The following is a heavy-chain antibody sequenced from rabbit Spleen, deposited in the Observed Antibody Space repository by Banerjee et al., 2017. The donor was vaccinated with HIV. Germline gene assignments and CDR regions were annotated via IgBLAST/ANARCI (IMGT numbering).Heavy chain of an antibody. J-gene: IGHJ3*01. CDR3: ARDLVAVIGWNFSL. V-gene: IGHV1S40*01. Sequence: QSLEESGGDLVKPEGSLTLTCTASGFSFSSSHFMCWVRQAPGKGPEWIACIYTSSSASTYYASWAKGRFTISKTSSTTVTLQMTSLTAADTATYFCARDLVAVIGWNFSLWGQGTLVTVS. CDR2: IYTSSSAST. CDR1: GFSFSSSHF. D-gene: IGHD1-1*01.